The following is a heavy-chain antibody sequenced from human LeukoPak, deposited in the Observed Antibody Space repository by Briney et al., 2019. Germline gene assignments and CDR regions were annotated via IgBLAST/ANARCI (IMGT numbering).Heavy chain of an antibody. CDR2: INHSGST. D-gene: IGHD2-8*01. J-gene: IGHJ3*02. V-gene: IGHV4-34*01. Sequence: PSETLSLTCAVYGGSFSGYYWSWIRQPPGKGLEWIGEINHSGSTNYNPSLKSRVTISVDTSKNQFSLKLSSVTAADTAVYYCARGGCSNGVCYMPGGAFDIWGQGTMVTVSS. CDR3: ARGGCSNGVCYMPGGAFDI. CDR1: GGSFSGYY.